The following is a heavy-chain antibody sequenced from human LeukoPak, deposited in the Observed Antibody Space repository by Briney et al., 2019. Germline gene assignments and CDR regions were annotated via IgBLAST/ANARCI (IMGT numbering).Heavy chain of an antibody. CDR1: GGSISSYY. Sequence: SETLSLTCTVSGGSISSYYWSWIRQPPGKGLEWIGYIYYSRSTNYNPSLKSRVTISVDTSKNQFSLNLSSVTAADTAVYYCARGSYYYMDVWGKGTTVTVSS. J-gene: IGHJ6*03. V-gene: IGHV4-59*01. CDR2: IYYSRST. CDR3: ARGSYYYMDV.